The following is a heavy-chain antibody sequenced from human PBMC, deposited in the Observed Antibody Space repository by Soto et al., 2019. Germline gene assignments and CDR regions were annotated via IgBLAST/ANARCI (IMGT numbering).Heavy chain of an antibody. CDR1: GGSFSGYY. D-gene: IGHD2-2*01. CDR3: KISIIVVPAAMGNRFDP. Sequence: QVQLQQWGAGLLKPSETLSLTCAVYGGSFSGYYWSWIRQPPGKGLEWIGEINHSGSTNYNPSLNRRVTISADTSKNQFSLKLSSVTAAKTAVYHCKISIIVVPAAMGNRFDPWGQGTLVTVSS. CDR2: INHSGST. V-gene: IGHV4-34*01. J-gene: IGHJ5*02.